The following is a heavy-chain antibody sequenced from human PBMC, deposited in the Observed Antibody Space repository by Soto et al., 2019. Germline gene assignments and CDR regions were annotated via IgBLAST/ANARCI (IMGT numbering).Heavy chain of an antibody. D-gene: IGHD4-17*01. CDR3: AREEPTVTTDSDWYFDL. V-gene: IGHV1-69*06. CDR1: GGTFSSYA. Sequence: QVQLVQSGAEVKKPGSSVKVSCKASGGTFSSYAISWVRQAPGQGLEWMGGIIPIFGTANYAQKFQGRVTITADKSTSTAYMELSRLRSEDTAVYYCAREEPTVTTDSDWYFDLWGRGTLVTVSS. J-gene: IGHJ2*01. CDR2: IIPIFGTA.